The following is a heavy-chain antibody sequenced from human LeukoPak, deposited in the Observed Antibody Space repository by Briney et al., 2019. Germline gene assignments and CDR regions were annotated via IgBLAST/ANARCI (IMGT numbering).Heavy chain of an antibody. CDR1: GGTFSSYA. D-gene: IGHD3-22*01. Sequence: ASVKVSCEASGGTFSSYAISWVRQAPGQGLEWMGRIIPIFGTANYAQKFQGRVTITTDESTSTAYMELSSLRSEDTAVYYCARAPSGSGYYVNWFDPWGQGTLVTVSS. CDR2: IIPIFGTA. J-gene: IGHJ5*02. CDR3: ARAPSGSGYYVNWFDP. V-gene: IGHV1-69*05.